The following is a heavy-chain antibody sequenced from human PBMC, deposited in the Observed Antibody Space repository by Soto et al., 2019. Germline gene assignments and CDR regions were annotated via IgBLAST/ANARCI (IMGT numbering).Heavy chain of an antibody. Sequence: QVQLQESGPGLVKPSQTLSLTCTVSGGSISSGGYYWSWIRQHPGKGLEWIGYIYYSGSTYYNPSLKSRVTISVDTSKNQCSLKLSSVTAADTAVYYCARADGAAAGTDYYYYGMDVWGQGTTVTVSS. D-gene: IGHD6-13*01. J-gene: IGHJ6*02. CDR2: IYYSGST. V-gene: IGHV4-31*03. CDR1: GGSISSGGYY. CDR3: ARADGAAAGTDYYYYGMDV.